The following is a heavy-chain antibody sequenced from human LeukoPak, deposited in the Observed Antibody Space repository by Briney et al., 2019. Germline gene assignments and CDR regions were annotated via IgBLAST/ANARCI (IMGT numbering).Heavy chain of an antibody. CDR1: GFTLSSYA. J-gene: IGHJ6*02. CDR3: ARDTSAWRYGMDV. D-gene: IGHD6-19*01. CDR2: ISGSGGST. V-gene: IGHV3-23*01. Sequence: GGSLRLSCAASGFTLSSYAMSWVRQAPGKGLEWVSAISGSGGSTYYADSVKGRFTISRDNAKNSLYLQMNSLRDEDTAVYYCARDTSAWRYGMDVWGQGTTVTVSS.